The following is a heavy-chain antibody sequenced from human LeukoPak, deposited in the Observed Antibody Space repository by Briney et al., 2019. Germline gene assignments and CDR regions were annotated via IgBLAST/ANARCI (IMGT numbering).Heavy chain of an antibody. V-gene: IGHV4-4*07. CDR2: IYSTGST. CDR3: ARQIASAGTAGFDF. CDR1: GGSISSYY. J-gene: IGHJ4*02. Sequence: PSETLSLTCTVSGGSISSYYWSWIRQPAGKGLEWVGRIYSTGSTNYDPSLKSRVTMSVDTSKNQFSLRLRSVTAADTAVYYCARQIASAGTAGFDFWGQGALVTVSS. D-gene: IGHD6-13*01.